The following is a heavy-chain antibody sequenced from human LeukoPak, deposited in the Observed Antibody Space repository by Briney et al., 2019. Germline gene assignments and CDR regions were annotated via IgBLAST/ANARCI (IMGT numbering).Heavy chain of an antibody. D-gene: IGHD3-10*01. CDR2: ISGSGGST. CDR3: ARDSGFGDSKTYYYYGMDV. V-gene: IGHV3-23*01. Sequence: PGGSLRLSCAASGFTFSSYAMSWVRQAPGKGLEWVSAISGSGGSTYYADSVKGRFTISRDNAKNSLYLQMNSLRAEDTAVYYCARDSGFGDSKTYYYYGMDVWGQGTTVTVSS. CDR1: GFTFSSYA. J-gene: IGHJ6*02.